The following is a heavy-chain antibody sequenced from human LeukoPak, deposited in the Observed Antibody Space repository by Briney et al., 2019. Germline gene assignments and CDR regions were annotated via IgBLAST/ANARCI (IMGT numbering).Heavy chain of an antibody. J-gene: IGHJ4*02. CDR1: GGSISSSSYY. D-gene: IGHD3-22*01. CDR3: ARGQVGGYDSSDY. V-gene: IGHV4-39*07. CDR2: IYYSGST. Sequence: PSETLSLTCTVSGGSISSSSYYWGWPRQPPGKGLEWIGSIYYSGSTYYNPSLKSQVTISVDTSKNQFSLKLSSVTAADTAVYYCARGQVGGYDSSDYWGQGTLVTVSS.